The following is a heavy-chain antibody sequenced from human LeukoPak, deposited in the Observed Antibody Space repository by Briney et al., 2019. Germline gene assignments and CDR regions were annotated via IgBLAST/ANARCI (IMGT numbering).Heavy chain of an antibody. V-gene: IGHV3-7*04. CDR2: IKQDGSDK. CDR3: AREGVGTFDY. J-gene: IGHJ4*02. CDR1: GFTFSSYA. D-gene: IGHD1-1*01. Sequence: GGSLRLSCAAPGFTFSSYAMSWVRQAPGKGLEWVANIKQDGSDKYYVDSVKGRFTISRDNPKNSLYLQMNSLRAEDTAVYYCAREGVGTFDYWGQGTLVTVSS.